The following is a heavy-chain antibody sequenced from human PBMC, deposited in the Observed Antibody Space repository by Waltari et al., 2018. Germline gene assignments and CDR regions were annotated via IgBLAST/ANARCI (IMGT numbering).Heavy chain of an antibody. D-gene: IGHD2-15*01. V-gene: IGHV3-23*04. Sequence: EVQLVESGGGLVQPGGSLRLSCAASGFTFGSYAMSWVRQAPGKGLEWVSAISGSGGSTYYADSVKGRFTISRDNSKNTLYLQMNSLRAEDTAVYYCAKDPYCSGGSCPRVYFDYWGQGTLVTVSS. CDR1: GFTFGSYA. CDR3: AKDPYCSGGSCPRVYFDY. CDR2: ISGSGGST. J-gene: IGHJ4*02.